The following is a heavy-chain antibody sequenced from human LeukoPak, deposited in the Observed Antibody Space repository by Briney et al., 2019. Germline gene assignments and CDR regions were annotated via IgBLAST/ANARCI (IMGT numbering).Heavy chain of an antibody. CDR3: ARGEPWSGYYKPYYFDY. J-gene: IGHJ4*02. CDR1: GFTFRNYA. V-gene: IGHV3-7*01. D-gene: IGHD3-3*01. CDR2: IKQDGSEK. Sequence: PGGSLRLSCAASGFTFRNYAMSWVRQAPGKGLEWVANIKQDGSEKYYVDSVKGRFTISRDNAKNSLYLQMNSLRAEDTAVYYCARGEPWSGYYKPYYFDYWGQGTLVTVSS.